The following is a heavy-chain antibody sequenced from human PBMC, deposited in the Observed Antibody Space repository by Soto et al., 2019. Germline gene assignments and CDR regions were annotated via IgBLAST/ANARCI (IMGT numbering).Heavy chain of an antibody. J-gene: IGHJ4*02. V-gene: IGHV1-18*01. D-gene: IGHD6-13*01. CDR2: ISAYNGNT. CDR1: GYTFTSYG. CDR3: ASHRDSSSWYGPLDY. Sequence: GAPVKVSCKASGYTFTSYGISWVRRAHGQGLELMGWISAYNGNTNYAQKLQGRVTMTTDTSTSTAYMELRSLRSDDTAVYYCASHRDSSSWYGPLDYWGQGTLVTVSS.